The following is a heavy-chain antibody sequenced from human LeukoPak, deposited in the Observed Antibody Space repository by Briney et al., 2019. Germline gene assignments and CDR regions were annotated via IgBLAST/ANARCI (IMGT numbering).Heavy chain of an antibody. CDR1: GYTFTSYG. V-gene: IGHV1-18*01. Sequence: ASVKASCKASGYTFTSYGISWVRQAPGQGLEWMGWISAYNGNTNYAQKLQGRVTMTTDTSTSTAYMELRSLRSDDTAVHYCARYCSSTSCYYYYYGMDVWGQGTTVTVSS. J-gene: IGHJ6*02. D-gene: IGHD2-2*01. CDR2: ISAYNGNT. CDR3: ARYCSSTSCYYYYYGMDV.